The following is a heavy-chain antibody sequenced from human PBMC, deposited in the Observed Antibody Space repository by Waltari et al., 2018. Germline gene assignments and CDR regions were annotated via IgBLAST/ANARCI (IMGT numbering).Heavy chain of an antibody. D-gene: IGHD3-9*01. CDR1: GGTFSSYA. CDR3: ARPAGRYFDWFGGGDDAFDI. V-gene: IGHV1-69*13. J-gene: IGHJ3*02. Sequence: QVQLVQSGAEVKKPGSSVKVSCKASGGTFSSYAISWVRQAPGQGLEWMGGFIPIFGTANYAQKFQGRVTITADESTSTAYMELSSLRAEDTAVYYCARPAGRYFDWFGGGDDAFDIWGQGTMVTVSS. CDR2: FIPIFGTA.